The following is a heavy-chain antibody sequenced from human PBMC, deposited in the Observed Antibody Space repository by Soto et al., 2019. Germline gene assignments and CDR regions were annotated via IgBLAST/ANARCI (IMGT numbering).Heavy chain of an antibody. V-gene: IGHV1-3*01. D-gene: IGHD3-10*01. CDR2: INAGNGNT. CDR1: GYTFTNYA. CDR3: ASGALVWGDA. J-gene: IGHJ6*02. Sequence: QVQLVQSGAEVKKPGASVKVSCKASGYTFTNYAMHWVRQAPGQRLEWMGWINAGNGNTKYAQKVQGRVTSTRDTCASTDNMELRSLRYEGTAVYYFASGALVWGDAWGQGTTVTVSS.